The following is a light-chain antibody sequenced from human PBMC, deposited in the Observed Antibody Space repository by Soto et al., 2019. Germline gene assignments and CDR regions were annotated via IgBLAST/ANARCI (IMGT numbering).Light chain of an antibody. CDR1: QSVSSSY. J-gene: IGKJ2*01. CDR2: GAS. V-gene: IGKV3-20*01. Sequence: EIVLTQSPGTLSLSPGERTTLSCRASQSVSSSYLTWYQQKPGQAPRLLIYGASSRATGIPDRFCGSGSGTAFSLTISRLEPEDFAVYYYQQYGSSPRVTFGQGTKLEIK. CDR3: QQYGSSPRVT.